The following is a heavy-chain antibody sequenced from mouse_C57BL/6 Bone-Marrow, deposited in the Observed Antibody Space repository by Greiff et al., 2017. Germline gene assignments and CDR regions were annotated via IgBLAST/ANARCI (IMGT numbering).Heavy chain of an antibody. Sequence: QVHVQQSGAELVRPGASVTLSCKASGYTFTDYEMHWVKQTPVLGLEWIGALDPETGGPAYNQKFKGKAILTADKSSSTAYMELRSRTSEDSAVYDGTRSLGGSSSDYWGQGTTLTGSS. CDR1: GYTFTDYE. J-gene: IGHJ2*01. CDR3: TRSLGGSSSDY. CDR2: LDPETGGP. V-gene: IGHV1-15*01. D-gene: IGHD1-1*01.